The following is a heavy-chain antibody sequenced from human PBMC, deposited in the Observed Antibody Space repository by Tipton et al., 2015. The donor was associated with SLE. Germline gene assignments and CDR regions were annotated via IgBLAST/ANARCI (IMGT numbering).Heavy chain of an antibody. Sequence: TLSLTCTVSGGSISSYFWSWIRQPPGKGLEWIGYIFYSGSTNYNPSLKSRVTISVDTSKNQFSLKLSSVTVADTAVYYCARDPGRYDFGPYGMDVWGQGTTVTVSS. CDR1: GGSISSYF. V-gene: IGHV4-59*01. CDR3: ARDPGRYDFGPYGMDV. J-gene: IGHJ6*02. D-gene: IGHD3-3*01. CDR2: IFYSGST.